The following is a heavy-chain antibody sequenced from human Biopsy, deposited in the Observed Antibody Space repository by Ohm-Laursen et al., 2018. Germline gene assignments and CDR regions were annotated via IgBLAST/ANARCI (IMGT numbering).Heavy chain of an antibody. J-gene: IGHJ3*01. CDR2: IGGGGSPT. Sequence: SLRLSCTASGFTFRNYALTWVRQAPGKVLEWVSAIGGGGSPTLYADSVKGRFTISRDDSKNTLYLQMNSLRVEDKAVYFCSKLGGDPAPFDRASDVWSRGTKVTVSS. CDR3: SKLGGDPAPFDRASDV. CDR1: GFTFRNYA. D-gene: IGHD2-21*02. V-gene: IGHV3-23*01.